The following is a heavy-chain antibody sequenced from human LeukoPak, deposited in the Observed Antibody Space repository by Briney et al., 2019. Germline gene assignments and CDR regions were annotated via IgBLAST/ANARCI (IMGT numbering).Heavy chain of an antibody. CDR2: ISSDGSNK. Sequence: PGGSLRLSCAASGFTFSSYVMHWVRQAAGKGLGWVAVISSDGSNKYYADSVKGRFTISRDNSKNTLYLQMNGRRAEDTAVYYWARDRGPFDCWGQASQVSVCS. V-gene: IGHV3-30-3*01. CDR3: ARDRGPFDC. CDR1: GFTFSSYV. J-gene: IGHJ4*02.